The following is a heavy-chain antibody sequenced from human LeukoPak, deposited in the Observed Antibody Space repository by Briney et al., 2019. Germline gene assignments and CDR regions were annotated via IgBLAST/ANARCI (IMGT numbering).Heavy chain of an antibody. CDR2: IYYSGST. CDR1: GGSISSYY. D-gene: IGHD3-9*01. V-gene: IGHV4-59*01. J-gene: IGHJ4*02. CDR3: ARAQRYFDWPIGGFDY. Sequence: PSETLSLTCTVSGGSISSYYWSWIRQPPGKGLEWLGYIYYSGSTNYNPSLKSRVTISVDTSKNQFSLKLSSVTAADTAVYYCARAQRYFDWPIGGFDYWGQGTLVTVSS.